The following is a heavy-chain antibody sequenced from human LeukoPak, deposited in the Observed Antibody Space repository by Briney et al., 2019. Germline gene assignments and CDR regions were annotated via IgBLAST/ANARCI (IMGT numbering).Heavy chain of an antibody. CDR2: IKQDGSEK. D-gene: IGHD3-22*01. V-gene: IGHV3-7*01. Sequence: GGSLRLSCAASGFTFSSYWMSWVRQAPGKGLEWVANIKQDGSEKYYVDSVKGRFTISRDNAKNSLYLQMNSLRAEDTAVYYCASTPLDYYDSSGYYGRYYFDYWGQGTLVTVSS. CDR1: GFTFSSYW. CDR3: ASTPLDYYDSSGYYGRYYFDY. J-gene: IGHJ4*02.